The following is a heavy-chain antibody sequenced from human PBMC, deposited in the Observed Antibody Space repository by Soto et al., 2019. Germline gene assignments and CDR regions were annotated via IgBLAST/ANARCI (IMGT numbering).Heavy chain of an antibody. CDR1: GFTFSNFA. J-gene: IGHJ4*02. CDR2: ISASGGGT. CDR3: AKLAYSSTDY. Sequence: EVQLLESGGGLVQPGGSLRLSCAACGFTFSNFAMIWVRQAPGKGLEWVSGISASGGGTHYADSVKGRFTISRDNSKNTLNLQMNSVRAEDAAVYYCAKLAYSSTDYWGQGSLVTVSS. D-gene: IGHD6-13*01. V-gene: IGHV3-23*01.